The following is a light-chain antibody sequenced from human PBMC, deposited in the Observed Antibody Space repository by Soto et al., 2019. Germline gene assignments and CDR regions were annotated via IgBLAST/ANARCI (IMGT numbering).Light chain of an antibody. CDR3: SSYTSGSALVV. Sequence: QSALTQPASVSGSPGQSITISCTGTSSDVGGFDYVSWYQQHPGKVPKLIIYGVNNRPSGVSNRFSGSKSGNTASLTISGLQAEDEADYYCSSYTSGSALVVFGGGTKLTVL. J-gene: IGLJ3*02. V-gene: IGLV2-14*01. CDR2: GVN. CDR1: SSDVGGFDY.